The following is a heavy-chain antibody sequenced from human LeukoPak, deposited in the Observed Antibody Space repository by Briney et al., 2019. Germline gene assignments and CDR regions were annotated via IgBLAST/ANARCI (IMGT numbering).Heavy chain of an antibody. V-gene: IGHV3-21*01. J-gene: IGHJ4*02. Sequence: GGSLRLSCAASGFTFSSYSMNWVRQAPGKGLEWVSSISSSSSYIYYADSVKGRFTISRDNAKNSLYLQMNSLRAEDTAVYYCARVVGYSSSASVDYFDYWGQGTLVTVSS. D-gene: IGHD6-13*01. CDR1: GFTFSSYS. CDR2: ISSSSSYI. CDR3: ARVVGYSSSASVDYFDY.